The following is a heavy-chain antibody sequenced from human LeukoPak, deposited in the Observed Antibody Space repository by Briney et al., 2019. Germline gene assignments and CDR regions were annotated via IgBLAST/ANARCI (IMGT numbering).Heavy chain of an antibody. J-gene: IGHJ6*03. CDR3: ARASSIAARPGTNMDV. CDR2: IIPIFGTA. Sequence: ASVKVSCKASGGTFSSYAISWVRQAPGQGLEWMGGIIPIFGTANYAQKFQGRVTITADESTSTAYMELRSLRSDDTAVYYCARASSIAARPGTNMDVWGKGTTVTVSS. D-gene: IGHD6-6*01. V-gene: IGHV1-69*13. CDR1: GGTFSSYA.